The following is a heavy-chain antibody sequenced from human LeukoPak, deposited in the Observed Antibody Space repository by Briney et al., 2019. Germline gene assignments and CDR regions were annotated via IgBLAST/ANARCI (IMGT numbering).Heavy chain of an antibody. V-gene: IGHV4-31*03. Sequence: SQTLSLTCTVSGDSISSGDYYWNWIRQHPGKGLEWIGYIYYSGNTYYNPSLKSRVTISVDTSKNQFSLKLSSVTAEDTAVYYCAKDRYCSGGSCPSGRFDYWGQGTLVTVSS. J-gene: IGHJ4*02. CDR2: IYYSGNT. CDR1: GDSISSGDYY. CDR3: AKDRYCSGGSCPSGRFDY. D-gene: IGHD2-15*01.